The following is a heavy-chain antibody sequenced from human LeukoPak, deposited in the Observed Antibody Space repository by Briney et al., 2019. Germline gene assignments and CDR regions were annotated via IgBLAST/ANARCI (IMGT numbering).Heavy chain of an antibody. V-gene: IGHV3-7*01. D-gene: IGHD2-2*01. J-gene: IGHJ4*02. CDR3: AKALRFTSRHGFDY. CDR1: GFTFGTYW. Sequence: GGSLRLSCAASGFTFGTYWMTWVRQAPGKGLEWVANIKPSGSEKYYVDSVKGRFTISRDNAKNSLYLQMNSLRAEDTAVYYCAKALRFTSRHGFDYWGQGTLVTVSS. CDR2: IKPSGSEK.